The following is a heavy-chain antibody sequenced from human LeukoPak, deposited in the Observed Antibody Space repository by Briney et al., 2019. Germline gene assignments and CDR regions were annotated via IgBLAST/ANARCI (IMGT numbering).Heavy chain of an antibody. Sequence: SETLSLTCTVSGGSISSSSYYWGWIRQPPGKGLEWIGSIYYSGSTYYNPSLKSRVTISVDTSKNQFSLKLSSVTAADTAVYYCARDRAVAGTVWWFDPWGQGTLVTVSS. CDR2: IYYSGST. D-gene: IGHD6-19*01. J-gene: IGHJ5*02. V-gene: IGHV4-39*07. CDR1: GGSISSSSYY. CDR3: ARDRAVAGTVWWFDP.